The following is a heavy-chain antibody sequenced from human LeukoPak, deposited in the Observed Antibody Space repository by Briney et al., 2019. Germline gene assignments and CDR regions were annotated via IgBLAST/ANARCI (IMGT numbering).Heavy chain of an antibody. J-gene: IGHJ4*02. CDR3: ARDVLR. Sequence: SETLSLTCTVSGDSITSGGYYWSWIRQRPGKGLEWIGYIYKTGSTYYNPSLKSRVTMSVDTSRNQFSLKVNSVTAADTAVYYCARDVLRWGQGTLVTVSS. CDR2: IYKTGST. CDR1: GDSITSGGYY. V-gene: IGHV4-31*03.